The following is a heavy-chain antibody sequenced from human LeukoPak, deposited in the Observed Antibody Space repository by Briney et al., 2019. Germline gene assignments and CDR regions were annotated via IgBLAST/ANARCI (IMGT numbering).Heavy chain of an antibody. CDR1: GYTFTSYG. D-gene: IGHD3-9*01. CDR2: ISAYNGNT. CDR3: ARGGDVRYFDWLHYY. J-gene: IGHJ4*02. V-gene: IGHV1-18*01. Sequence: GASVKVSCKASGYTFTSYGISWVRQAPGQGLEWMGWISAYNGNTNYAQKLQGRVTMTTDTSTSTAYMELRNLRSDDTAVYYCARGGDVRYFDWLHYYWGQGTLVTVSS.